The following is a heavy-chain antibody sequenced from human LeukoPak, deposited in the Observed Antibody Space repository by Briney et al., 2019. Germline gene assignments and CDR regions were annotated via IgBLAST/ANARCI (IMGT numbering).Heavy chain of an antibody. V-gene: IGHV3-23*01. CDR3: VGTIASRRSEY. CDR2: ISGSGGST. CDR1: GFTFSSYA. D-gene: IGHD6-6*01. Sequence: GGSLRLSCAASGFTFSSYAMSWVRQAPGKGLEWVSAISGSGGSTYYADSVKGRFTVSRDNAKNTVYLQMNNLRVDDTAMYYCVGTIASRRSEYWGQGALVTVSS. J-gene: IGHJ4*02.